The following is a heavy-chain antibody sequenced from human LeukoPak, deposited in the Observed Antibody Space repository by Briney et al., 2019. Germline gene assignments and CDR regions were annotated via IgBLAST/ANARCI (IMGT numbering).Heavy chain of an antibody. V-gene: IGHV3-13*01. CDR2: IGTAGDT. J-gene: IGHJ4*02. D-gene: IGHD3-10*01. Sequence: GGSLRLSCAASGFTFNSYDMHWVRQATGKGLEWVSAIGTAGDTYYPGSVKGRFTISRENAKNSLYLQMNSLRAGDTAVYYCARGMRITMVRGVQDYFDYWGQGTLVTVSS. CDR3: ARGMRITMVRGVQDYFDY. CDR1: GFTFNSYD.